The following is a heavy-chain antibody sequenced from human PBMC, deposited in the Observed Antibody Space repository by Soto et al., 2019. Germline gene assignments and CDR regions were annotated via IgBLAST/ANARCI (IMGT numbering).Heavy chain of an antibody. Sequence: GGSLRLSCAASGFTFSSYGMHWVRQAPGKGLEWVAVIWYDGSNKYYADSVKGRFTISRDNSKNTLYLQMNSLRAEDTAVYYCARDRVRSKLELRWSGFDYWGQGTLVTVSS. CDR2: IWYDGSNK. V-gene: IGHV3-33*01. CDR1: GFTFSSYG. D-gene: IGHD1-7*01. J-gene: IGHJ4*02. CDR3: ARDRVRSKLELRWSGFDY.